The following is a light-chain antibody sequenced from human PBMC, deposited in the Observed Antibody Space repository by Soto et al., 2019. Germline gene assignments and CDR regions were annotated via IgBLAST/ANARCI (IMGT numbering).Light chain of an antibody. CDR2: GNS. Sequence: QSVLTQPPSVSGAPGQRVTISCTGSSSNIGAGYDVHWYQQLPGTAPKLLIYGNSNRPSGIPDRFSGSKSGTSGTLDITGLQTGDEADYYCATWDYSLTGEVFGGGTKLTVL. V-gene: IGLV1-40*01. CDR1: SSNIGAGYD. J-gene: IGLJ2*01. CDR3: ATWDYSLTGEV.